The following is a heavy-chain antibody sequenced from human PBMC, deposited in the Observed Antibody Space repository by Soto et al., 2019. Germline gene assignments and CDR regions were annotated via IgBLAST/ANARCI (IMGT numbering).Heavy chain of an antibody. Sequence: GGSLRLSCAASGFTFSSYWMHWVRQAPGKGLVWVSRINSDGSSTSYADSVKGRFTISRDNAKNTLYLQMNSLRAEDTAVYYCARGDYDFWILYYYYYMDVWGKGTTVTVSS. J-gene: IGHJ6*03. D-gene: IGHD3-3*01. CDR2: INSDGSST. CDR1: GFTFSSYW. CDR3: ARGDYDFWILYYYYYMDV. V-gene: IGHV3-74*01.